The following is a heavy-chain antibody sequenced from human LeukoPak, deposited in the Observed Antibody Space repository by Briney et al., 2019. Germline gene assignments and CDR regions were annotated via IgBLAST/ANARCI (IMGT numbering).Heavy chain of an antibody. CDR3: AADGDYVSSFDY. D-gene: IGHD4-17*01. J-gene: IGHJ4*02. V-gene: IGHV1-69*05. CDR2: FIPIFGTA. CDR1: GGTFSSYA. Sequence: ASVKVSCKASGGTFSSYAISWVRQAPGQGLEWMGGFIPIFGTANYAQKFQGRVTITTDESTSTAYMELSSLRSEDTAVYYCAADGDYVSSFDYWGQGTLVTVSS.